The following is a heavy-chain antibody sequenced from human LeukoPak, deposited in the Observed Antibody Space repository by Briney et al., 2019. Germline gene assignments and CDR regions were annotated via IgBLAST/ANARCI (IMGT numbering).Heavy chain of an antibody. Sequence: GGSLRLSCAASGFTFSSYSMNWVRQALGKGLEWVSSISSSSSYIYYADSVKGRFTISRDNAKNSLYLQMNSLRAEDTAVYYCARPGAVAGVDYWGQGTLVTVSS. J-gene: IGHJ4*02. V-gene: IGHV3-21*01. CDR1: GFTFSSYS. CDR3: ARPGAVAGVDY. D-gene: IGHD6-19*01. CDR2: ISSSSSYI.